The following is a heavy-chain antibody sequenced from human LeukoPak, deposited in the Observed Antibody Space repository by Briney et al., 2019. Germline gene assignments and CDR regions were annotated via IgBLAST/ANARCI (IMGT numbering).Heavy chain of an antibody. CDR1: GYSISSGYY. J-gene: IGHJ4*02. CDR2: VYHSGNT. Sequence: PSETLSLTCTVSGYSISSGYYWGWIRQPPGKGLEWIGSVYHSGNTYQNPSLKSRVTISVDTSKNQFSLKLSSVTAADTAVYYCARVGIAGADYWGQGTLVTVSS. CDR3: ARVGIAGADY. V-gene: IGHV4-38-2*02. D-gene: IGHD1-14*01.